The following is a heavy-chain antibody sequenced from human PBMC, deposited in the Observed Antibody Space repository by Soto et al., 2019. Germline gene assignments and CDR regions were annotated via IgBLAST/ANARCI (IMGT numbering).Heavy chain of an antibody. J-gene: IGHJ6*02. D-gene: IGHD3-22*01. CDR3: ASDHYYDSSGYYYSPAYYGMDV. Sequence: GGSLRLSCAASGFTFSSYSMNWVRQAPGKGLEWVSSISSSSSYIYYADSVKGRFTISRDNAKNSLYLQMNSLRAEDTAVYYCASDHYYDSSGYYYSPAYYGMDVWGQGTTVTVSS. CDR1: GFTFSSYS. CDR2: ISSSSSYI. V-gene: IGHV3-21*01.